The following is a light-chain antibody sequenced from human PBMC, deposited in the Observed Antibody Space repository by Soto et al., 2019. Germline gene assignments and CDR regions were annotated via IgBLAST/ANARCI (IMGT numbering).Light chain of an antibody. J-gene: IGLJ2*01. CDR3: ASYTTSSTLE. Sequence: QSALTQPASVSGSPGQSITISCTGTSSDVGAYNYVSWYQQHPGKAPKLMIYEVSNRPSGVSSRFSGSKSGNTASLSISGLQAEDEADYYCASYTTSSTLEFGGGTKLTVL. CDR2: EVS. CDR1: SSDVGAYNY. V-gene: IGLV2-14*01.